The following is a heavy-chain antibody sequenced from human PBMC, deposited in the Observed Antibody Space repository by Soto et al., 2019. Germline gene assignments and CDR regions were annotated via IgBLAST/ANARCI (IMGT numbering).Heavy chain of an antibody. Sequence: QVQLVESGGGVVQPGRSLRLSCAASGITFSRYPMHWVRQAPGKGLEWLALISHNGGDEYYADSVKGRFTISRDNSKNTLYQQMNSLRGEDTAVYYCAKFMAPDCYYGLDDWGQGTTVTVSS. J-gene: IGHJ6*02. CDR2: ISHNGGDE. CDR3: AKFMAPDCYYGLDD. D-gene: IGHD3-10*01. V-gene: IGHV3-30-3*01. CDR1: GITFSRYP.